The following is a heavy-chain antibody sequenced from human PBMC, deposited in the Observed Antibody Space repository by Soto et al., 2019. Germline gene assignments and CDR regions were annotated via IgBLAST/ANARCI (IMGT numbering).Heavy chain of an antibody. J-gene: IGHJ6*02. Sequence: HGESLKISCKGSGYSFTSYWIGWVRQMPGKGLEWMGIIYPGDSDTRYSPSFQGQVTISADKSISTAYLQWSSLKASDTAMYYCARLWSIAARLKPYGMDVWGQGTTVTVSS. CDR3: ARLWSIAARLKPYGMDV. D-gene: IGHD6-6*01. CDR1: GYSFTSYW. V-gene: IGHV5-51*01. CDR2: IYPGDSDT.